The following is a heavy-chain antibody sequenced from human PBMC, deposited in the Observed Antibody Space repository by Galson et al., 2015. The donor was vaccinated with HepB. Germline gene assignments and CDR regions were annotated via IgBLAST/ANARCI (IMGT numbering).Heavy chain of an antibody. J-gene: IGHJ4*02. D-gene: IGHD1-1*01. Sequence: SGAEVKKPGESLRISCKASGGTFSSYAISWVRQAPGQGLEWMGGIIPIFGTANYAQKFQGRVTTTADESTSTAYMELSSLRSEDTAVYYCARDQPRYVQLERRAGGGFDYWGQGTLVTVSS. CDR1: GGTFSSYA. CDR3: ARDQPRYVQLERRAGGGFDY. V-gene: IGHV1-69*01. CDR2: IIPIFGTA.